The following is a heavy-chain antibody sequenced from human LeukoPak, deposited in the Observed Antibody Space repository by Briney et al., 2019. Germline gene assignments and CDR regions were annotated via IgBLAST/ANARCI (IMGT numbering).Heavy chain of an antibody. CDR2: IYSGGST. J-gene: IGHJ4*02. CDR1: GYSISSGYY. V-gene: IGHV3-66*01. Sequence: ETLSLTCTVSGYSISSGYYWGWIRQPPGKGLEWVSVIYSGGSTYYADSVKGRFTISRDNSKNTLYLQMNSLRAEDTAVYYCARDVPPMNWGQGTLVTVSS. CDR3: ARDVPPMN.